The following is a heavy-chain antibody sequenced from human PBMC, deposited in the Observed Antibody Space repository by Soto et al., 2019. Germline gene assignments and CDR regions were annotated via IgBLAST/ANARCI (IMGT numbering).Heavy chain of an antibody. D-gene: IGHD5-12*01. CDR2: INPNSGGT. Sequence: ASLKVSCKASGYTFTDYYMHWVRQAPGQGLEWMGWINPNSGGTNYAQKFQGWVTMTRDTSISTAYMELSRLRSDDTAVYYCARWGSASVASLYGMDVWGQGTTVTVSS. CDR1: GYTFTDYY. J-gene: IGHJ6*02. V-gene: IGHV1-2*04. CDR3: ARWGSASVASLYGMDV.